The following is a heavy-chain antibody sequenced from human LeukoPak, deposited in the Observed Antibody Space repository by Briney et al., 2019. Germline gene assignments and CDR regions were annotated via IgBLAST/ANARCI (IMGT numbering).Heavy chain of an antibody. V-gene: IGHV3-7*01. Sequence: GGSLRLSCVGSGFTFRSYWMGSVRQAPGKGLEWVANIKQAGGEKYYVDSVKGRFTISRDNAKNSLYLQMNSLRAEDTAVYYCVRRYMATSAEDFDYWGQGTLVTVSS. CDR2: IKQAGGEK. J-gene: IGHJ4*02. D-gene: IGHD5-24*01. CDR3: VRRYMATSAEDFDY. CDR1: GFTFRSYW.